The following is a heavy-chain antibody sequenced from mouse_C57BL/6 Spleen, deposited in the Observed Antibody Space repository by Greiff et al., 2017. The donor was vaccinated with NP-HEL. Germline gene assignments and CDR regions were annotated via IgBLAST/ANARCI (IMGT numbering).Heavy chain of an antibody. D-gene: IGHD3-2*02. V-gene: IGHV1-82*01. CDR2: IYPGDGDT. Sequence: VQLQQSGPELVKPGASVKISCKASGYAFSSSWMNWVKQRPGKGLEWIGRIYPGDGDTNYNGKFKGKATLTADKSSSTAYMQLSSLTSEDSAVYFCARGAAQEDYWGQGTTLTVSS. CDR1: GYAFSSSW. CDR3: ARGAAQEDY. J-gene: IGHJ2*01.